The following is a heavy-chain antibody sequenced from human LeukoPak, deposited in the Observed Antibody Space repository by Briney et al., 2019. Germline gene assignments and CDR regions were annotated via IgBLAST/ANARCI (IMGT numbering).Heavy chain of an antibody. CDR3: ARGDCSSTSCYPQKGWFDP. CDR1: GLTFSTYA. J-gene: IGHJ5*02. D-gene: IGHD2-2*01. Sequence: GSLRLSCAASGLTFSTYAMTWVRQTPGKGLEWIGYIYYSGSTNYNPSLKSRVTISVDTSKNQFSLKLSSVTAADTAVYYCARGDCSSTSCYPQKGWFDPWSQGTLVTVSS. V-gene: IGHV4-59*01. CDR2: IYYSGST.